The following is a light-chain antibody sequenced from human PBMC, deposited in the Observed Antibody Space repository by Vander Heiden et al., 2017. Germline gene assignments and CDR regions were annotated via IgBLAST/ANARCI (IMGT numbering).Light chain of an antibody. J-gene: IGKJ3*01. V-gene: IGKV1-9*01. Sequence: DIQLTQSPSFLSASVGDRVTITCRASQGISTYLAWYQQKPGKAPNLLISGASTLQSGVPSRFSGSGSGTEFTLTISSLQPEDFATYCCQQVNSYPRGFSFGPGTKVDIK. CDR2: GAS. CDR1: QGISTY. CDR3: QQVNSYPRGFS.